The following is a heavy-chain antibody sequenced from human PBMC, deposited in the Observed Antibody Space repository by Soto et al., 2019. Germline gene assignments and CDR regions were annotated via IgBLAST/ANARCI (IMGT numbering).Heavy chain of an antibody. CDR1: GYTFSSYA. J-gene: IGHJ4*02. CDR3: ARGVPFLDY. Sequence: ASVKVSCKASGYTFSSYAIHWVRQAPGQGLEWMGWIHAGNGNTKYSQSIQGRVTISRDTSATTAYMELNSLSSEDTAVYYCARGVPFLDYWGQGTLVTVSS. CDR2: IHAGNGNT. V-gene: IGHV1-3*01.